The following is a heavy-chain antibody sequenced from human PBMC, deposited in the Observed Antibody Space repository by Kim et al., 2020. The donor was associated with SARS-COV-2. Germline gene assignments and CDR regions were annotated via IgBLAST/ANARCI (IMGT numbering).Heavy chain of an antibody. CDR1: GFTFSYYW. D-gene: IGHD1-1*01. J-gene: IGHJ4*01. V-gene: IGHV3-7*01. CDR3: ARVTPNNWTFDY. CDR2: IKQDGSEK. Sequence: GGSLRLSCAASGFTFSYYWLSWVRQAPGKGLEWVANIKQDGSEKYYVDSVKGRFTISRDNAKNSLYLQMNSLRAEDTAVYYCARVTPNNWTFDYWGHGTL.